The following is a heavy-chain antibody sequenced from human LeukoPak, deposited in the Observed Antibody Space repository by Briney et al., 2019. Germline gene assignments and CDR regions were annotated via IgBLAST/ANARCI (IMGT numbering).Heavy chain of an antibody. CDR2: ISGSGSST. J-gene: IGHJ4*02. Sequence: GGSLRLSCAASGFTFSSYAMSWVRQAPGKGLEWVSSISGSGSSTYYADSVKGRFTISRDNSKNTLYLQMNSLRAEDTAVYYCAKEVGYSYGPNDYWGQGTLVTVSS. CDR3: AKEVGYSYGPNDY. V-gene: IGHV3-23*01. CDR1: GFTFSSYA. D-gene: IGHD5-18*01.